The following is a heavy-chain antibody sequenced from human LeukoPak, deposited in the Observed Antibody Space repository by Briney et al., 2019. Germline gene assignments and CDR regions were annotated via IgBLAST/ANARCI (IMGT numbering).Heavy chain of an antibody. CDR3: ARDLAEGYLPTFDY. J-gene: IGHJ4*02. Sequence: GGSLRLSCAASGFTFSSYGMHWVRQAPGKGLEWVAVIWYDGSNKYYADSVKGRFTISRDNSKNTLYLQMNSLRAEDTAVYYCARDLAEGYLPTFDYWGQGTLVTVSS. CDR1: GFTFSSYG. V-gene: IGHV3-33*01. CDR2: IWYDGSNK. D-gene: IGHD1-26*01.